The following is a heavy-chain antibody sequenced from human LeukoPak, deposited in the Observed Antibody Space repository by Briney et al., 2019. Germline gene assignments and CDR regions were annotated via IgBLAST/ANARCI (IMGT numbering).Heavy chain of an antibody. CDR1: GFSFNWYW. V-gene: IGHV3-7*01. CDR3: ARADRSYESSGRDAFDI. Sequence: GGSLRLSCTASGFSFNWYWMNWVRQAPGKGLEWVANIEQDGSEKNYVDSVKGRFTMSRDNARKSVFLQMDNRRAEDTAVYHCARADRSYESSGRDAFDIWGQGTMVTVSS. J-gene: IGHJ3*02. D-gene: IGHD3-22*01. CDR2: IEQDGSEK.